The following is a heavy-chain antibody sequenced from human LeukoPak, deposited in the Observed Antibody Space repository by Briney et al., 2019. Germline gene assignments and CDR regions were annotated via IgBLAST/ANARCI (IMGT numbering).Heavy chain of an antibody. CDR1: GFTVRSNY. D-gene: IGHD3-10*01. J-gene: IGHJ5*02. CDR3: AKDGRTYYYGSGSYFGWFDP. Sequence: GGSLRLSCAASGFTVRSNYMSWVRQAPGKGLEWVSSISGSGDITYSADSVKGRFTISRDNSKNTVYLQMNSLRVEDTAVYYCAKDGRTYYYGSGSYFGWFDPWGQGTLVTVSS. CDR2: ISGSGDIT. V-gene: IGHV3-23*01.